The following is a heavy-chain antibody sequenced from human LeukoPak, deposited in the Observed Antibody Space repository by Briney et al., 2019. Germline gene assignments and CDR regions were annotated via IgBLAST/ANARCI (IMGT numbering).Heavy chain of an antibody. J-gene: IGHJ4*02. D-gene: IGHD6-19*01. CDR3: ARNVGWYSHDS. CDR1: GDSLSSHY. V-gene: IGHV4-59*08. Sequence: SETLSLTCTVSGDSLSSHYWSWIRQPPGKGLEWIGYIYGSGSTHYDPSLRSRVTISEDTSKNQFSLKLTSVTAADTAVYYCARNVGWYSHDSRGQGTLVTVSS. CDR2: IYGSGST.